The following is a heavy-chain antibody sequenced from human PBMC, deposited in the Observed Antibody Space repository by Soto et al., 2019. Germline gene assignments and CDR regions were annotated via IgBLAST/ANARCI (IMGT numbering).Heavy chain of an antibody. Sequence: ASVKVSCKASGYTFINYYMHWVRQAPGQGFEWMGRISPKSGGTNYAQKFQGRVSLTWDTSLKTAYMELSSLMSEDTAVYYCAKMSGSYYLGYFDYWGQGTLVTVSS. D-gene: IGHD1-26*01. CDR2: ISPKSGGT. V-gene: IGHV1-2*02. J-gene: IGHJ4*02. CDR3: AKMSGSYYLGYFDY. CDR1: GYTFINYY.